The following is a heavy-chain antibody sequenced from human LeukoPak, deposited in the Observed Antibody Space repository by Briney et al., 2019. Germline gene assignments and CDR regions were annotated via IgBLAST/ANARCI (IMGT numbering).Heavy chain of an antibody. CDR2: ISGSGGST. D-gene: IGHD6-19*01. J-gene: IGHJ4*02. CDR3: AKLSDSGWYPLGYFDY. CDR1: GITFSSYA. Sequence: GGSLRLSCAASGITFSSYAMSWVRQAPGRGLEWVSAISGSGGSTYYADSVKGRFTISRDNSKNTLYLQMNSLRAEDTAVYYCAKLSDSGWYPLGYFDYWGQGTLVTVSS. V-gene: IGHV3-23*01.